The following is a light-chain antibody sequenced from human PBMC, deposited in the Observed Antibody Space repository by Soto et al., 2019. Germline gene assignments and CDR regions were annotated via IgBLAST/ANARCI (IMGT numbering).Light chain of an antibody. Sequence: QSVLTHPASVSGSPGQSITISCTGTSSDVGGYNYVSWYQQHPGKAPTLMIYDVSNRPSEVSNRCSGSKSGNTASLTISGLQAEDEADYYCSSYTCSSTLVLGTGTKVTVL. V-gene: IGLV2-14*01. CDR1: SSDVGGYNY. CDR2: DVS. CDR3: SSYTCSSTLV. J-gene: IGLJ1*01.